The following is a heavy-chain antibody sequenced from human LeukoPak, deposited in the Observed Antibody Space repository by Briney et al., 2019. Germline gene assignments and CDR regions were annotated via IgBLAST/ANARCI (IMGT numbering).Heavy chain of an antibody. J-gene: IGHJ5*02. CDR3: ARVGFLGSYGDYHNWFDP. D-gene: IGHD4-17*01. CDR2: INPNSGGT. Sequence: VASVKVSCKASGYTFTGYYMHWVRQAPGRGLEWMGRINPNSGGTNYAQKFQGRVTMTRATSISTANMELSRLRSDDTAVYYCARVGFLGSYGDYHNWFDPWGQGTLVTVSS. CDR1: GYTFTGYY. V-gene: IGHV1-2*06.